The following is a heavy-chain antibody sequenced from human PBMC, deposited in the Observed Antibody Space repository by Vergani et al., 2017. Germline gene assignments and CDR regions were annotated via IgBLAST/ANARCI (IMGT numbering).Heavy chain of an antibody. CDR1: GFTFSSYS. Sequence: VQLVESGGGLVKPGGSLRLSCAASGFTFSSYSMNWVRQAPGKGLEWVSSISSSSSYIYYADSVKGRCTISRDNAKNSLYLQMNSLRAEDTAVYYCARGTRTGYSSDLDYWGQGTLVTVSS. D-gene: IGHD6-19*01. J-gene: IGHJ4*02. CDR2: ISSSSSYI. V-gene: IGHV3-21*01. CDR3: ARGTRTGYSSDLDY.